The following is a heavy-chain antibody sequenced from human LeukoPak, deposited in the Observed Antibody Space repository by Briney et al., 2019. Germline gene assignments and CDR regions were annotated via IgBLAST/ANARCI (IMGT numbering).Heavy chain of an antibody. CDR1: GFTFSSYS. CDR3: ARDLYGNYAQDY. CDR2: ISGGSDTI. J-gene: IGHJ4*02. V-gene: IGHV3-48*02. D-gene: IGHD4-11*01. Sequence: PGGSLRLSCAASGFTFSSYSMNWVRQAPGKGLEWVSCISGGSDTIYYADSVRGRFTISRDNAKNSLYLQMNSLRDEDTAVYYCARDLYGNYAQDYWGQGTLVTVSS.